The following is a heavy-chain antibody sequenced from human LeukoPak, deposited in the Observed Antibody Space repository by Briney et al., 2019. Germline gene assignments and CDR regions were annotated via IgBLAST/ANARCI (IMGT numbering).Heavy chain of an antibody. V-gene: IGHV3-11*01. Sequence: GGSLRLSCAASGFSFSDYYMSWIRQAPGKGLEWVSYISASGTIIYYADSVKGRFTISRDNAKDSLFLQMNSLTAEDTAVYYCAKDGGGYCSSTSCYTTPDYWGQGTLVTVSS. CDR3: AKDGGGYCSSTSCYTTPDY. CDR1: GFSFSDYY. CDR2: ISASGTII. D-gene: IGHD2-2*02. J-gene: IGHJ4*02.